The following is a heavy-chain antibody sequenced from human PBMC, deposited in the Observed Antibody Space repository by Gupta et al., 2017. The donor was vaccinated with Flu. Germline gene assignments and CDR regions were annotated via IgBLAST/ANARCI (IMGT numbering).Heavy chain of an antibody. CDR2: IYYSGST. D-gene: IGHD3-22*01. CDR1: SSSSYY. J-gene: IGHJ4*01. CDR3: AVYYYDSGVFDY. V-gene: IGHV4-39*01. Sequence: SSSSYYWGWIRQPPGKGLEWIGSIYYSGSTYYNPALKSRVTISVDTSKNQSSLNLSSVTAADTAVYYFAVYYYDSGVFDYWGHGTLVTDYS.